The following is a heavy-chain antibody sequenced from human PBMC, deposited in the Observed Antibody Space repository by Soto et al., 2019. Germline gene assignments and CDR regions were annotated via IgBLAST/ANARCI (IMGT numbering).Heavy chain of an antibody. J-gene: IGHJ6*02. D-gene: IGHD5-18*01. Sequence: EGQLLESGGGLVQPGGSLRLSCAASGLSFSSYALSWVRQAPGKGLEWVSVISGSGGSTYHADSVKGRFAISRDNSKNTQNHQMNSRRADDTAVYYCAKTRYGYGHFYGIDVWGQGTTVTVSS. V-gene: IGHV3-23*01. CDR1: GLSFSSYA. CDR3: AKTRYGYGHFYGIDV. CDR2: ISGSGGST.